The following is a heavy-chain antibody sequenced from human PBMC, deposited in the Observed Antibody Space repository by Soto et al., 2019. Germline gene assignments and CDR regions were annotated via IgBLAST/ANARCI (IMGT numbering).Heavy chain of an antibody. CDR2: ISAYNCNT. Sequence: ASVKVSCKASGYTFTSYGISWVRQAPGQGLEWMGWISAYNCNTNYAQKLQGRVTMTTDTSTSTAYMELRSLRSDDTAVYYCARDPGWLRFRPARDDAFDIWGQGTMVTVS. J-gene: IGHJ3*02. CDR1: GYTFTSYG. CDR3: ARDPGWLRFRPARDDAFDI. V-gene: IGHV1-18*01. D-gene: IGHD5-12*01.